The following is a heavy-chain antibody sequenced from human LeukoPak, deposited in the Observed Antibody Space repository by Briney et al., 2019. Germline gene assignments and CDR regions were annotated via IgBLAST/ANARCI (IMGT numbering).Heavy chain of an antibody. D-gene: IGHD6-13*01. Sequence: KAGGSLRLSCAASGFTLRSYTMNWVRQAPGKGLEWVSSIGISSNKIYYTDSVKGRFTVSRDNSKNTLYLQMNSLRAEDTAVYYCANTQDIAAAGKYFQYWGQGTLVTVSS. CDR2: IGISSNKI. V-gene: IGHV3-21*01. J-gene: IGHJ1*01. CDR3: ANTQDIAAAGKYFQY. CDR1: GFTLRSYT.